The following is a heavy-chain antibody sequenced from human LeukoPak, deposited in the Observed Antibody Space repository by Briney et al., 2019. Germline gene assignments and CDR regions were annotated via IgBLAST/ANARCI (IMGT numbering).Heavy chain of an antibody. CDR2: IYYSGNT. J-gene: IGHJ5*02. CDR3: ARHTLSSTSHGWFGP. Sequence: PSETLSLTCTVSGGSIINYYWSWLRQPPGKGLEWIGYIYYSGNTNYNPSLKSRVTISVDTSKNQLSLKLTSVTAADTAVYYCARHTLSSTSHGWFGPWGQGALVTVSS. CDR1: GGSIINYY. V-gene: IGHV4-59*01. D-gene: IGHD6-13*01.